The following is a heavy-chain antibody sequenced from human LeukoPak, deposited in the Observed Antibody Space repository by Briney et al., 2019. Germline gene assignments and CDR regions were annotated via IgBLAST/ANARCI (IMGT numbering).Heavy chain of an antibody. D-gene: IGHD6-19*01. CDR3: ARDLGYSSGWGSWFDP. V-gene: IGHV1-69*13. CDR1: GGTFSSYA. Sequence: ASVKVSCKASGGTFSSYAISWVRQAPGQGLEWMGGIIPIFGTANYAQKFQGRVTITADESTSTAYMELRSLRSDDTAVYYCARDLGYSSGWGSWFDPWGQGTLVTVSS. CDR2: IIPIFGTA. J-gene: IGHJ5*02.